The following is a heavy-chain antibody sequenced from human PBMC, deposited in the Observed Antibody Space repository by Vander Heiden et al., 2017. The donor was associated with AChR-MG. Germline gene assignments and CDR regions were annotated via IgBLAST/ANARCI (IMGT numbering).Heavy chain of an antibody. CDR2: MSPNSGNT. CDR3: AGEWGEFWSGYYYYYYGMDV. CDR1: GYTFTSYY. Sequence: VQLVQSGAEVKTPGASVQVSCKASGYTFTSYYINGVRQATGQGLEGRGRMSPNSGNTGYAHKFQGRVTMTRNTSISTAYMELSSLRSEDTAVYYCAGEWGEFWSGYYYYYYGMDVWGQGTTVTVSS. V-gene: IGHV1-8*01. J-gene: IGHJ6*02. D-gene: IGHD3-3*01.